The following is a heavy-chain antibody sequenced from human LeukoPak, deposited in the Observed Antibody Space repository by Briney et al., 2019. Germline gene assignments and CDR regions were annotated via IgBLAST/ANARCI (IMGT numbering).Heavy chain of an antibody. V-gene: IGHV3-13*01. CDR2: IGNAADT. CDR3: AGGRGQIINY. J-gene: IGHJ4*02. CDR1: GFTFDRYD. Sequence: PGGSLRLSCAASGFTFDRYDMHWVRQATGKGLEWVSAIGNAADTYYPGSVKGRFTISRENAKNSLYLQMNALRAGDTAEYFCAGGRGQIINYWGQGTLVTVSS.